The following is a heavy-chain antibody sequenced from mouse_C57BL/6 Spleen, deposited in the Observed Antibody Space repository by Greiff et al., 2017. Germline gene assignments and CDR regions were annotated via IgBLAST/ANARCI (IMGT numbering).Heavy chain of an antibody. J-gene: IGHJ2*01. D-gene: IGHD2-1*01. CDR1: GYTFTSYW. CDR3: AREDYGNYYFDY. V-gene: IGHV1-55*01. Sequence: QVQLQQPGAELVKPGASVMMSCKASGYTFTSYWITWVKQRPGQGLEWIGDIYPGSGSTNYNEKFKSKATLTVDTSSSTAYMQLSSLTAEDSAVYYCAREDYGNYYFDYWGQGTTLTVSS. CDR2: IYPGSGST.